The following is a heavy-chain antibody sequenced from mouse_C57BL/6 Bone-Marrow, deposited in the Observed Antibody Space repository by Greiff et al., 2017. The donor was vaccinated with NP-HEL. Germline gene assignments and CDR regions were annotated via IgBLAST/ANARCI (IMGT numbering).Heavy chain of an antibody. D-gene: IGHD2-4*01. Sequence: EVQGVESGGGLVQPGGSLSLSFAASGFTFPDHYMSWVRQPPGRALGWLGFIRNKANGYTTEYSASVKGRFTISRDNSQSILYLQMNALRAEDSATYYCARSIYYDYADDPFYAMDYWGQGTSVTVSS. CDR1: GFTFPDHY. V-gene: IGHV7-3*01. CDR2: IRNKANGYTT. J-gene: IGHJ4*01. CDR3: ARSIYYDYADDPFYAMDY.